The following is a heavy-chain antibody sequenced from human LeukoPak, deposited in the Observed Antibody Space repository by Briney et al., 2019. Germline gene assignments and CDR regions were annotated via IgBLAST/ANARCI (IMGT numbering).Heavy chain of an antibody. D-gene: IGHD6-19*01. V-gene: IGHV4-34*01. CDR3: ARRRQWLAPFDY. Sequence: TTSETLSLTCAVYGGSFSGYYWSWIRQPPGKGLEWIGEINHSGNTNYNPSLKSRVTISVDTSKNQFSLKLSSVTAADTAVYYCARRRQWLAPFDYWGQGTLVTVSS. CDR2: INHSGNT. CDR1: GGSFSGYY. J-gene: IGHJ4*02.